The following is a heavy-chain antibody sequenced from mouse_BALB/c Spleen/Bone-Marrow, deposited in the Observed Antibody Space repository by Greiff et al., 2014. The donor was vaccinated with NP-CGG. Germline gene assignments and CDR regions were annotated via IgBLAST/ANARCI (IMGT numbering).Heavy chain of an antibody. J-gene: IGHJ3*01. CDR1: GFNIKDTY. Sequence: EVQLQQSGAELVKPGASVKLSCTASGFNIKDTYMHWVKQRPEQGLEWIGRIDPANGNTKYDPKFQGKATITADTSSNTAYLQRSSLTSEDTAVYYWANYYYGSSLFAYGGQGTLVTVSA. CDR3: ANYYYGSSLFAY. D-gene: IGHD1-1*01. CDR2: IDPANGNT. V-gene: IGHV14-3*02.